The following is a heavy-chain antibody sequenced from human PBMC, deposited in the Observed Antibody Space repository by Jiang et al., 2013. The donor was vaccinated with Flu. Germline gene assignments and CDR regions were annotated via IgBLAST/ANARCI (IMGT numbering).Heavy chain of an antibody. V-gene: IGHV1-18*01. D-gene: IGHD5-12*01. J-gene: IGHJ4*02. CDR3: ARVLGGYDLDY. CDR2: ISAYNGNT. Sequence: SWVRQAPGQGLEWMGWISAYNGNTNYAQKLQGRVTMTTDTSTSTAYMELRSLRSDDTAVYYCARVLGGYDLDYWGQGTLVTVSS.